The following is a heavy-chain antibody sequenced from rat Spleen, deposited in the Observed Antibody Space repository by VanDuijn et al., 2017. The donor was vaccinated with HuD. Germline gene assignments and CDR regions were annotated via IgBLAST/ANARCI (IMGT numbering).Heavy chain of an antibody. CDR3: ARQKIRASYYFDY. V-gene: IGHV5-25*01. CDR2: LRTSGGST. J-gene: IGHJ2*01. D-gene: IGHD4-1*01. CDR1: GFTFSNYG. Sequence: EVQLVESGGGLVQTGRSMKLSCAASGFTFSNYGMAWVRQAPKKGLEWVAFLRTSGGSTYYRDSVKGRFTVSRDNAKSTLYLQMDSLRSEDTATYYCARQKIRASYYFDYWGQGVMVTVSS.